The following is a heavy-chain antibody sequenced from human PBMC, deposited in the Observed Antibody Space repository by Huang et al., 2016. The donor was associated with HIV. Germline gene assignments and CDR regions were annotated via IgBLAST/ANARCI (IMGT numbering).Heavy chain of an antibody. CDR3: ARTAYSYGFRQGYNWFDP. CDR1: GGTFSSYA. Sequence: QVLLVQSGAEVRKPGSSVKVFCTAFGGTFSSYAIRWVRQAPGQGLEWMGVSIPIVGTANYTQKFQSRVTITVDESTNTGYMEWTRLTSEDTAVYYCARTAYSYGFRQGYNWFDPWGQGTPVTVSS. CDR2: SIPIVGTA. D-gene: IGHD5-18*01. V-gene: IGHV1-69*13. J-gene: IGHJ5*02.